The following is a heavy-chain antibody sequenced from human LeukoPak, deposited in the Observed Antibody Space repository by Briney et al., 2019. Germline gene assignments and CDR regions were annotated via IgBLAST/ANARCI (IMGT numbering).Heavy chain of an antibody. V-gene: IGHV3-7*01. D-gene: IGHD1-26*01. CDR2: IKQEGSEK. Sequence: GVSLRLFCAVSGFTLRSHWMSCVPQPPGDEREWVANIKQEGSEKYYVDSVRARFTVSRDNAKISLYVQMHSLRAEHTAVLHFARLMGDRTIYDSWGQGTLVTVPS. CDR1: GFTLRSHW. J-gene: IGHJ4*02. CDR3: ARLMGDRTIYDS.